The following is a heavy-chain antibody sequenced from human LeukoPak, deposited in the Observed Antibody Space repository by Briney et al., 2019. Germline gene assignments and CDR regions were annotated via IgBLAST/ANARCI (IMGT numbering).Heavy chain of an antibody. CDR2: INPNSGGT. V-gene: IGHV1-2*02. D-gene: IGHD6-13*01. CDR1: GYTFTGYY. Sequence: GASVKVSCKASGYTFTGYYMHWVRQAPGQGLEWMGWINPNSGGTNYAQKFQGRVTMTRDTSISTAYMELSRLRSDDTAVYYCARDYSSSWDEYFQHWGQGTLVTVSS. CDR3: ARDYSSSWDEYFQH. J-gene: IGHJ1*01.